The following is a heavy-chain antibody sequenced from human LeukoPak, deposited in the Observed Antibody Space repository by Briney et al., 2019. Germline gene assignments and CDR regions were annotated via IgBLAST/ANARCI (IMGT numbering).Heavy chain of an antibody. J-gene: IGHJ4*02. CDR2: IYYSGST. CDR3: ARHGYSSRLPFDY. V-gene: IGHV4-59*08. Sequence: SETLSLTCTGSGGSISSYYWSWIRQPPGKGLEWIGYIYYSGSTNYNPSLKSRVTISVDTSKNQFSLKLSSVTAADTAVYYCARHGYSSRLPFDYWGQGTLVTVSS. D-gene: IGHD6-13*01. CDR1: GGSISSYY.